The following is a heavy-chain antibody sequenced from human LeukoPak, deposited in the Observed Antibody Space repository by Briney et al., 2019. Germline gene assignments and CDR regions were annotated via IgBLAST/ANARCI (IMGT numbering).Heavy chain of an antibody. D-gene: IGHD2-21*02. Sequence: GGSLRLSCAASGFTVSSNYMSWVRQAPGKGLEWVSVIYSGGSTYYADSVKGRFTISRDNAKNSLYLQMNSLRAEDTAVYYCARYSYCGGDCYFDYWGQGTLVTVSS. CDR1: GFTVSSNY. CDR2: IYSGGST. J-gene: IGHJ4*02. V-gene: IGHV3-66*01. CDR3: ARYSYCGGDCYFDY.